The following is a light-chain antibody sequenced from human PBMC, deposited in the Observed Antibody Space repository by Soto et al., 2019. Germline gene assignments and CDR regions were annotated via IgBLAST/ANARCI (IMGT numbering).Light chain of an antibody. CDR1: SSDVGGYNY. J-gene: IGLJ1*01. Sequence: SSDVGGYNYVSWYQQHPDKAPKLMIYEVTKRPSGVPDRFSGSKSGNTASPTVSGLQSEDEADYYCASYAGSNTYVFGTGTKVTV. CDR3: ASYAGSNTYV. CDR2: EVT. V-gene: IGLV2-8*01.